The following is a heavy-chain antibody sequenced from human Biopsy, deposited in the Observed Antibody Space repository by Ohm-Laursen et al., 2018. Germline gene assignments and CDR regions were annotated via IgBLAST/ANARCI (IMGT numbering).Heavy chain of an antibody. CDR1: GASVRSHF. CDR3: ARLGNFWNAEDGLDL. J-gene: IGHJ3*01. D-gene: IGHD3-3*01. V-gene: IGHV4-59*08. CDR2: ASYSGYT. Sequence: GTLSLTCTLSGASVRSHFLTWIRQPPGQGLEWIGHASYSGYTNYNPSLKSRVTISVDTSKNHFSLNLRSVTAADTAVYSCARLGNFWNAEDGLDLWGLGTMVTVSS.